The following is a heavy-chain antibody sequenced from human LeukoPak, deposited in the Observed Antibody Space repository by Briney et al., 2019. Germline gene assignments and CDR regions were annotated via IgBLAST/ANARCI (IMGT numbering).Heavy chain of an antibody. CDR1: GFTFSNAW. CDR2: IKSKTDGGTT. D-gene: IGHD4-17*01. Sequence: PGGSLRLSCAASGFTFSNAWMSWVRQAPGKGLEWVGRIKSKTDGGTTDYAAPVKGRFTISRDDSKNTLYLQMNSLKTEDTAVYYCTTATTVTGVGAPRLIYYGMDVWGQGTTVTVSS. CDR3: TTATTVTGVGAPRLIYYGMDV. V-gene: IGHV3-15*01. J-gene: IGHJ6*02.